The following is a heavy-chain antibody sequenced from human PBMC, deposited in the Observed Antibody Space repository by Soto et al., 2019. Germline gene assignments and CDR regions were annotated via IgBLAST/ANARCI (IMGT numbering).Heavy chain of an antibody. D-gene: IGHD2-21*02. CDR1: GFTFSSNG. Sequence: QVQLVESGGGVVQPGRSLRLSCAASGFTFSSNGMHWVRQAPGKGLEWVAVISYDGSNKYYADSVKGRFTISRDNSKNTLYLQMNSLRAEDTAVYYCAKADYGGNSGEDYWGQGTLVTVSS. CDR3: AKADYGGNSGEDY. J-gene: IGHJ4*02. V-gene: IGHV3-30*18. CDR2: ISYDGSNK.